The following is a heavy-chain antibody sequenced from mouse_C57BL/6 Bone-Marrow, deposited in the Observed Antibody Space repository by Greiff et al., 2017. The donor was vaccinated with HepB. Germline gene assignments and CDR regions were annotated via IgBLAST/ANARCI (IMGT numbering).Heavy chain of an antibody. V-gene: IGHV5-17*01. Sequence: DVMLVESGGGLVKPGGSLKLSCAASGFTFSDYGMHWVRQAPEKGLEWVAYISSGSSTIYYADTVKGRFTISRDNAKKTMFLQMTSLRSGDTAMYYCARGYYGSSPYWYFDVWGTGTTVTVSS. CDR3: ARGYYGSSPYWYFDV. CDR1: GFTFSDYG. J-gene: IGHJ1*03. CDR2: ISSGSSTI. D-gene: IGHD1-1*01.